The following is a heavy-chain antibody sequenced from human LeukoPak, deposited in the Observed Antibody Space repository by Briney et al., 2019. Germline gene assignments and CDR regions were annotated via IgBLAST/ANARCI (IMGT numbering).Heavy chain of an antibody. CDR3: ARRCMSGYCSSGGPMDDY. CDR2: IYPADSDT. V-gene: IGHV5-51*01. D-gene: IGHD2-15*01. J-gene: IGHJ4*02. CDR1: GYSFTRYW. Sequence: GESLKISCKGSGYSFTRYWIGWVRQMPETGVEWMGVIYPADSDTTYNPSFQGQVTISVDRSINTACLQWSSLKASDTAMYYCARRCMSGYCSSGGPMDDYWGQGTLVTVSS.